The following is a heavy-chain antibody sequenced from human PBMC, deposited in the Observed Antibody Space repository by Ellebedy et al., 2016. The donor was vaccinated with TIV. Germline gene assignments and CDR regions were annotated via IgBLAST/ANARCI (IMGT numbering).Heavy chain of an antibody. CDR3: ARVRITGTPPYLIRFDP. CDR1: GDSISRGGYF. J-gene: IGHJ5*02. CDR2: IFYSGST. Sequence: SETLSLXXTVSGDSISRGGYFWSWIRQHPRKGLEWIGYIFYSGSTYYNPSLKSRVTISVDTSKNQFSLNLSSVTAADTAVYYCARVRITGTPPYLIRFDPWGQGTLVTVSS. V-gene: IGHV4-31*03. D-gene: IGHD1-7*01.